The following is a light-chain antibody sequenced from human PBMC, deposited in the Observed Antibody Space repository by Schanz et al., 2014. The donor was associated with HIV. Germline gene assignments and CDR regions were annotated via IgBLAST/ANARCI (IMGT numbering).Light chain of an antibody. J-gene: IGKJ3*01. CDR2: DAS. V-gene: IGKV3-11*01. CDR1: QSISNN. CDR3: QQRSNWPRV. Sequence: EIVLTQSPATLSVSPGERATLSCRASQSISNNLAWYQQKPGQAPRLLIYDASNRATGIPARFSGSGSGTDFTLTISSLEPEDFAVYYCQQRSNWPRVFGPGTKVEI.